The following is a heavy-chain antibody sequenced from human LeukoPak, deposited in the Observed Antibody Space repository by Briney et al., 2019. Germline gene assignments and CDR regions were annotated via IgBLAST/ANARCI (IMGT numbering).Heavy chain of an antibody. CDR1: GYTFTSYD. V-gene: IGHV1-8*01. J-gene: IGHJ4*02. CDR3: ARFPRGWNPDY. Sequence: GASVKVSCKASGYTFTSYDINWVRQATGQGLEWMGWMNPNSDDTGYAQRFQGRVTMTRNTPISTAYMELSSLRSEDTAVYFCARFPRGWNPDYWGQGTLVTVSS. CDR2: MNPNSDDT. D-gene: IGHD1-1*01.